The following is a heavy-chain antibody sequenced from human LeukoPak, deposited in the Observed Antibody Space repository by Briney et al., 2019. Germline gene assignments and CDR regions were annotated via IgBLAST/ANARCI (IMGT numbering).Heavy chain of an antibody. CDR2: ISAGSDYI. Sequence: GSLRLSCTASGFSFSSYWMTWVRQAPGKGLEWISYISAGSDYIYYTDSVKGRFTISRDNAKKSLYLQMNSLRAEDTAVYYCVRENYGDYDAFDMWGQGTMVTVSS. CDR3: VRENYGDYDAFDM. D-gene: IGHD4-17*01. J-gene: IGHJ3*02. V-gene: IGHV3-21*05. CDR1: GFSFSSYW.